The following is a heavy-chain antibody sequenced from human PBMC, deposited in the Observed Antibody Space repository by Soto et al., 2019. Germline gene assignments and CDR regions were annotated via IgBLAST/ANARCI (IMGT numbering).Heavy chain of an antibody. CDR2: IIPIFGTA. CDR1: GGTFSSYA. J-gene: IGHJ3*02. V-gene: IGHV1-69*13. CDR3: ARQDIVVVVAATQAFDI. D-gene: IGHD2-15*01. Sequence: ASVKVSCKASGGTFSSYAISWVRQAPGQGLEWMGGIIPIFGTANYAQKFQGRVTITADESTSTAYMELSSLRSEDTAVYYCARQDIVVVVAATQAFDIWGQGTMVTVSS.